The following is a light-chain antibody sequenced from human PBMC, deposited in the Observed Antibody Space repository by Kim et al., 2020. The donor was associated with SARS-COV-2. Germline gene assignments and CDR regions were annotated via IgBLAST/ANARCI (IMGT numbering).Light chain of an antibody. J-gene: IGLJ3*02. CDR1: SLRNYY. CDR3: SSRDSSGDNVML. V-gene: IGLV3-19*01. CDR2: GKN. Sequence: SSELTQDPAVSVALGQTVLITCQGDSLRNYYASWYQQRPGQAPRLLIYGKNSRPSGISDRFSGSTSGNTASLTITVTQAEDEADYFCSSRDSSGDNVMLYGGGTQLTVL.